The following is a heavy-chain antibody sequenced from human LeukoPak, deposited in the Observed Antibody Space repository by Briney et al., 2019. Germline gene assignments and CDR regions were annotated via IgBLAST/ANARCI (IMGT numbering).Heavy chain of an antibody. J-gene: IGHJ6*03. D-gene: IGHD2-2*01. Sequence: GGSLRLSCAASGFTFSGSAMHWVRQASGKGLEWVGRIRSKANSYATAYAASVKGRFTISRDDSENTAYLQMNSLKTEDTAVYYCTRDGFVVVPAAMSYYYYYMDVWGKGTTVTVSS. CDR1: GFTFSGSA. CDR3: TRDGFVVVPAAMSYYYYYMDV. CDR2: IRSKANSYAT. V-gene: IGHV3-73*01.